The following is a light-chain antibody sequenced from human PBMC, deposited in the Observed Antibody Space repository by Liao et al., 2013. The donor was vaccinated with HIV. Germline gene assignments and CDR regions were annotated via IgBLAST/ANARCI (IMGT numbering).Light chain of an antibody. V-gene: IGLV3-1*01. CDR1: KLGNRY. J-gene: IGLJ2*01. Sequence: SYELPQPPSVSVSPGQTATITCSGDKLGNRYSSWYQQKPGQSPVLVIYQDTKRPSGIPERFSGSNSGNTATLIITGAETVDEADYYCQAWDSSAEMVFGGGTTLTVL. CDR2: QDT. CDR3: QAWDSSAEMV.